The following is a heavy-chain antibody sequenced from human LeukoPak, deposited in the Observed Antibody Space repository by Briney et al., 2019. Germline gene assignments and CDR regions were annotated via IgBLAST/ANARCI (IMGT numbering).Heavy chain of an antibody. Sequence: GRSLRLSCAASGFTFSSYSMNWVRQAPGKGLEWVSSISNSSSDIYYADSVKGRFTISRDNAKNSLYLQMNSLRAEDTAVYYCSRALDYDFWSGARGSSAFDIWGQGTMVTVSS. V-gene: IGHV3-21*01. CDR2: ISNSSSDI. J-gene: IGHJ3*02. CDR1: GFTFSSYS. CDR3: SRALDYDFWSGARGSSAFDI. D-gene: IGHD3-3*01.